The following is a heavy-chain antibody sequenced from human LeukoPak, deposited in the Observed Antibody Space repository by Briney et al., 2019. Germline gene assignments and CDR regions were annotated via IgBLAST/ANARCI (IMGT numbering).Heavy chain of an antibody. CDR1: GFTFSSYS. D-gene: IGHD6-13*01. CDR3: ARYSSSWYSYTTWDYYYMDV. Sequence: SGGSLRLSCAASGFTFSSYSMNWVRQAPGKGLEWVSSISSSSSYIYYADSVKGRFTISRDNAKNSLYLQMNSLRAEDTAVYYCARYSSSWYSYTTWDYYYMDVWGKGTTVTISS. V-gene: IGHV3-21*01. CDR2: ISSSSSYI. J-gene: IGHJ6*03.